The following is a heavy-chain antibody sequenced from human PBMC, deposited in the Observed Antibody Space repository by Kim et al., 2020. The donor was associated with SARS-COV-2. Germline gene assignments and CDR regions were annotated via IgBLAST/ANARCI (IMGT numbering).Heavy chain of an antibody. Sequence: GGSLRLSCAASGFTFGDYAMHWVRQAPGKGLEWVSGISWNGGSMGYADSVKGRFTISRDNARNSLYLQMNSLRAEDTAFYYCAKDGSSWYKDFDYWGQGTLVTVSS. D-gene: IGHD6-13*01. J-gene: IGHJ4*02. CDR3: AKDGSSWYKDFDY. CDR1: GFTFGDYA. V-gene: IGHV3-9*01. CDR2: ISWNGGSM.